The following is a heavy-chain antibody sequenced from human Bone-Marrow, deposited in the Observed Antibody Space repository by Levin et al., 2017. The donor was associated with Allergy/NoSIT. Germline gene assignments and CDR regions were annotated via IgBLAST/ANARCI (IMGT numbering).Heavy chain of an antibody. D-gene: IGHD3-9*01. CDR2: ISAYNGNT. Sequence: GESLKISCKASGYTFTSYGISWVRQAPGQGLEWMGWISAYNGNTNYAQKLQGRVTMTTDTSTSTAYMELRSLRSDDTAVYYCARGSRYFDRGAFDIWGQGTMVTVSS. V-gene: IGHV1-18*01. J-gene: IGHJ3*02. CDR1: GYTFTSYG. CDR3: ARGSRYFDRGAFDI.